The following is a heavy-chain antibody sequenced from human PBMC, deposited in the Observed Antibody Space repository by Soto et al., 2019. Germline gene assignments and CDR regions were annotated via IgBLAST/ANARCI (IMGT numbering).Heavy chain of an antibody. V-gene: IGHV3-21*01. Sequence: AGGSLRLSCAASGFTFSSYSMNWVRQAPGKGLEWVSSISSSSSYICYADSVKGRFTISRDNAKNSLYLQMNSLRAEDTAVYYCAREQTGTRFVDYWGQGTLVTVSS. CDR1: GFTFSSYS. J-gene: IGHJ4*02. CDR3: AREQTGTRFVDY. CDR2: ISSSSSYI. D-gene: IGHD1-1*01.